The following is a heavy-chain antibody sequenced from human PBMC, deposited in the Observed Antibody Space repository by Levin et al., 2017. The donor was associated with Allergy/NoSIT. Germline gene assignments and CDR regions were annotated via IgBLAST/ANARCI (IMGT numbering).Heavy chain of an antibody. V-gene: IGHV3-30*04. Sequence: QPGGSLRLSCAASGFNFINYAMHWVRQAPGKELECVAAISYHGRDKLYLDSVKGRFTISRDTSTNTLFLQMNGLTIEDAAVYFCTRAPHGMDVWGQGTTVTISS. CDR2: ISYHGRDK. CDR3: TRAPHGMDV. J-gene: IGHJ6*02. CDR1: GFNFINYA.